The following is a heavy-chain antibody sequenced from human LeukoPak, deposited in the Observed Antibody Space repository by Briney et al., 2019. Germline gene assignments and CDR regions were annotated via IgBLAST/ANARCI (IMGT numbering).Heavy chain of an antibody. J-gene: IGHJ4*02. CDR1: GFTFSSYN. CDR3: ARGRQRSGSYHEGDY. Sequence: PGGSLRLSCAASGFTFSSYNMNWVRQAPGKGLEWVSYISSSSSTIYYADSVKGRFTISRDNAKNSLYLQMNSLRDEDTAVYYCARGRQRSGSYHEGDYWGQGTLVTVSS. CDR2: ISSSSSTI. D-gene: IGHD1-26*01. V-gene: IGHV3-48*02.